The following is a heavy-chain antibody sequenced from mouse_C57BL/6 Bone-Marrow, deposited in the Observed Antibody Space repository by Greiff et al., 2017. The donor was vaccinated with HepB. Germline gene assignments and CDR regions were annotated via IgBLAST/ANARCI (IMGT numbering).Heavy chain of an antibody. D-gene: IGHD1-1*01. Sequence: EVQLVESGEGLVKPGGSLKLSCAASGFTFSSFAMSWVRQTPEKRLEWVADISSGGDYIYYADTVKGRFTIFRDNARHTLNLQMSSLKSEDTAMYYCTRDNDYGSSYWYFDVWGTGTTVTVSS. J-gene: IGHJ1*03. CDR1: GFTFSSFA. CDR2: ISSGGDYI. V-gene: IGHV5-9-1*02. CDR3: TRDNDYGSSYWYFDV.